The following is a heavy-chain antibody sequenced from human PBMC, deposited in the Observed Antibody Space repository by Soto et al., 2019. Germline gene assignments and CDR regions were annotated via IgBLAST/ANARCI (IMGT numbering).Heavy chain of an antibody. CDR2: ISYDGTNR. J-gene: IGHJ4*02. Sequence: QVHLVESGGGVVQPGRSLRLSCAASGLTFSNYAMHWVRQAPGKGLEWVAFISYDGTNRCYPDSVKGRFTISTNNSKNTQYLQMNTLKTEDTAVYSCARESSSPVTTGGGGSSKDYWGQGTLVTVSS. CDR1: GLTFSNYA. V-gene: IGHV3-30-3*01. D-gene: IGHD4-17*01. CDR3: ARESSSPVTTGGGGSSKDY.